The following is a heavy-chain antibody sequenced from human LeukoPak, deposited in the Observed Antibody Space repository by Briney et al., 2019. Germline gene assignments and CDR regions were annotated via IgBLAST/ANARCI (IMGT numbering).Heavy chain of an antibody. D-gene: IGHD4-17*01. V-gene: IGHV3-7*01. Sequence: GGSLRLSCAASGFTFSSYWMGWVRQAPGKGLEWVANIKQDGSEKYYVDSVKGRFTISRDNAKYSLYLQMNSLRAEDTAVYYCVRGSYGAYDYWGQGSLVTVSS. CDR3: VRGSYGAYDY. J-gene: IGHJ4*02. CDR1: GFTFSSYW. CDR2: IKQDGSEK.